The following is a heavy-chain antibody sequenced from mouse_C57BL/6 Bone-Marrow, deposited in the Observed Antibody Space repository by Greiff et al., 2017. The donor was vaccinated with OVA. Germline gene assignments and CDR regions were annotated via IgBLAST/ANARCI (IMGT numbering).Heavy chain of an antibody. CDR2: ISSGGSYT. Sequence: EVQLQQSGGDLVKPGGSLKLSCAASGFTFSSYGMSWVRQTPDKRLEWVATISSGGSYTYYPDSVKGRFTISRDNAKNTLYLQMSSLKSEDTAMYYCARHGLYDYDWFAYWGQGTLVTVSA. V-gene: IGHV5-6*01. CDR1: GFTFSSYG. J-gene: IGHJ3*01. CDR3: ARHGLYDYDWFAY. D-gene: IGHD2-4*01.